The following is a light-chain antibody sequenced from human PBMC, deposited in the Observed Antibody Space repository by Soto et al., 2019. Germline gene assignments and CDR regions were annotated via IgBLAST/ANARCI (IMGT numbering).Light chain of an antibody. CDR1: SSDVGTFNL. J-gene: IGLJ1*01. V-gene: IGLV2-23*01. CDR3: CSYAGTRTSWV. CDR2: EGT. Sequence: QSVLTQPASVSGFLGQSITMSCTGSSSDVGTFNLVSWFQQHPGKAPELLIFEGTKRPSGVSDRFSGSKSGNTASLTISGLQAEDEADYHCCSYAGTRTSWVFGTGTKVTVL.